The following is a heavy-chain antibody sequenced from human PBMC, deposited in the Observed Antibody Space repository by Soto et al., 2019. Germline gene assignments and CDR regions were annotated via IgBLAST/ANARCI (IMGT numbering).Heavy chain of an antibody. CDR3: ARDRLIRTNHSNY. J-gene: IGHJ4*02. V-gene: IGHV4-4*07. CDR1: SGSMNSFY. D-gene: IGHD1-7*01. CDR2: IHSSGTT. Sequence: PSETLSLPCTVASGSMNSFYWSWIWYPAGQGLGLLARIHSSGTTNYNPSLKWRVTRPLEPSKNQFSLKRTSVTPADPAVYHCARDRLIRTNHSNYWFQRMLVTVCS.